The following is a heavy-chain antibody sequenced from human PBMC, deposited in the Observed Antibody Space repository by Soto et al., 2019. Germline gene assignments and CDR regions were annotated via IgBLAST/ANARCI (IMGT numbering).Heavy chain of an antibody. Sequence: QVELVQSGAEVKKPGASVKVSCKTSGYNFFTYALSWVRQAPGQGLEWIGWISAYNGTLKYAQKFQDRVTLTTDTSTNTAYMEMRGLRSDDTAVYFCARDVWFGEVSPFQHRGQGTPVTVSS. D-gene: IGHD3-10*01. J-gene: IGHJ1*01. V-gene: IGHV1-18*01. CDR2: ISAYNGTL. CDR3: ARDVWFGEVSPFQH. CDR1: GYNFFTYA.